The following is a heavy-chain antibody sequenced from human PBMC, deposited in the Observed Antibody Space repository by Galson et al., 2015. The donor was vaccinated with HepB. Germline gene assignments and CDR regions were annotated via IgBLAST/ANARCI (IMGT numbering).Heavy chain of an antibody. V-gene: IGHV3-9*01. CDR2: ISWNSGSI. CDR3: AKEGWHYGSGSYSNGMDV. CDR1: GFTFDDYA. D-gene: IGHD3-10*01. J-gene: IGHJ6*02. Sequence: SLRLSCAASGFTFDDYAMHWVRQAPGKGLEWVSGISWNSGSIGYADSVKGRFTISRDNAKNSLYLQMNSLRAEDTAVYYCAKEGWHYGSGSYSNGMDVWGQGTTVTVSS.